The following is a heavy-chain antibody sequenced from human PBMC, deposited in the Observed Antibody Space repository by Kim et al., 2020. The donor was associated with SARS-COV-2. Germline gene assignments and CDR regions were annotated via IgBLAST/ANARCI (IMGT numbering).Heavy chain of an antibody. CDR2: IYYSGST. Sequence: SETLSLTCTVSGGSISSYYWSWIRQPPGKGLEWIGYIYYSGSTNYNPSLKSRVTISVDTSKNQFSLKLSSVTAADTAVYYCASGGRVELVRTGGWFDPWGQGTLVTVSS. J-gene: IGHJ5*02. D-gene: IGHD6-6*01. CDR3: ASGGRVELVRTGGWFDP. CDR1: GGSISSYY. V-gene: IGHV4-59*01.